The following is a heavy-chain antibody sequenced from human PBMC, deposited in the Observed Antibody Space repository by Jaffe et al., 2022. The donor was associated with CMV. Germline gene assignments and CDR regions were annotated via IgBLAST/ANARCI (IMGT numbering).Heavy chain of an antibody. CDR3: AREEIAAADFYYYGMDV. CDR2: INPNSGGT. D-gene: IGHD6-13*01. CDR1: GYTFTGYY. J-gene: IGHJ6*02. Sequence: QVQLVQSGAEVKKPGASVKVSCKASGYTFTGYYMHWVRQAPGQGLEWMGWINPNSGGTNYAQKFQGRVTMTRDTSISTAYMELSRLRSDDTAVYYCAREEIAAADFYYYGMDVWGQGTTVTVSS. V-gene: IGHV1-2*02.